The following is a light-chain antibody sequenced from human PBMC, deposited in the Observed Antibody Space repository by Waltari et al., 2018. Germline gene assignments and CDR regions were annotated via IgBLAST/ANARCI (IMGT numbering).Light chain of an antibody. Sequence: EIVLTHSPGTLSLSPGERAPLSCRASQSVSSSYLAWYQQKPGQAPRLLIYGASSRATGIPDRFSGSGSGTDFTLTISRLEPEDFAVYYCQHSYTTPLTFGGGTKVEI. CDR1: QSVSSSY. CDR2: GAS. CDR3: QHSYTTPLT. J-gene: IGKJ4*01. V-gene: IGKV3-20*01.